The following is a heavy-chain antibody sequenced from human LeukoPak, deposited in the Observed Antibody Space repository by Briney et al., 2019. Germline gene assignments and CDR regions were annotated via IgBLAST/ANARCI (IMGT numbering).Heavy chain of an antibody. D-gene: IGHD6-6*01. Sequence: GGSLRLSCAASGFTFSNYAMHWVRQAPGKGLEWVADISYDGGDKYHADSVKGRFTISRDNSKNTLYLQMNSLRAEDTAVYYCARDGPQYTSSSGSSDYWGQRTLDTVSS. J-gene: IGHJ4*02. CDR3: ARDGPQYTSSSGSSDY. V-gene: IGHV3-30-3*01. CDR1: GFTFSNYA. CDR2: ISYDGGDK.